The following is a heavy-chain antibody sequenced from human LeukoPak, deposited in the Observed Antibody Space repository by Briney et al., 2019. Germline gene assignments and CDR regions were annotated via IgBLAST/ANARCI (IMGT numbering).Heavy chain of an antibody. J-gene: IGHJ4*02. Sequence: SETLSLTCAVSGYSISSGYFWVWIPQPPGKGAEGIGSIYHSGSTYYNPSLKSRVTISVDTSKNQFSLKLSSVTAADTAVYYCARGGAATGNFDYWGQGTLVTVSS. CDR1: GYSISSGYF. D-gene: IGHD2-15*01. CDR2: IYHSGST. CDR3: ARGGAATGNFDY. V-gene: IGHV4-38-2*01.